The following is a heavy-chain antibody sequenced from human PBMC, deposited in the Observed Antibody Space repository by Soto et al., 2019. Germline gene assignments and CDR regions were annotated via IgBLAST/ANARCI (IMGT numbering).Heavy chain of an antibody. V-gene: IGHV4-39*01. CDR1: GGSISSSSYY. D-gene: IGHD3-10*01. Sequence: KTSETLSLTCTVSGGSISSSSYYWGWIRQPPGKGLEWIGSIYYSGSTYYNPSLKSRVTISVDTSKNQFSLKLSSVTAADTAVYYCARHRPMVRGVIITGWFDPWGQGTLVTVSS. CDR2: IYYSGST. J-gene: IGHJ5*02. CDR3: ARHRPMVRGVIITGWFDP.